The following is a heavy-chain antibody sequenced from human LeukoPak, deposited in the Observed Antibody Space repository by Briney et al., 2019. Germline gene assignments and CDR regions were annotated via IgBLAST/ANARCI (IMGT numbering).Heavy chain of an antibody. V-gene: IGHV3-15*01. CDR1: GFTFSSHW. Sequence: RGSLRLSCTASGFTFSSHWMSWVRQAPGKGLDWVGRIKSNTDGGTTDYAAPVKGRFTISRDDSKTTLYLQMNSLTTEDTALYYCILQSSKTGHKWGQGTLVTVSS. CDR3: ILQSSKTGHK. CDR2: IKSNTDGGTT. J-gene: IGHJ4*02.